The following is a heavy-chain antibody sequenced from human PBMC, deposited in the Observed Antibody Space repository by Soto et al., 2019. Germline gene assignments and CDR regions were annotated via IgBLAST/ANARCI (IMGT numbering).Heavy chain of an antibody. CDR3: AKDIHYCAKDMIHYDSSIWGTDH. CDR2: ISHDGSNR. J-gene: IGHJ4*02. D-gene: IGHD3-22*01. V-gene: IGHV3-30*18. Sequence: QVQLVQSGGGVVQPGRSLRLSCGASGLTFSNYAMHWVRQAPAKGLEWVALISHDGSNRYYADSVKGRFTISRDDSKSTLYLQMDSLRPEDTAVYYCAKDIHYCAKDMIHYDSSIWGTDHWGQGTLVTVSS. CDR1: GLTFSNYA.